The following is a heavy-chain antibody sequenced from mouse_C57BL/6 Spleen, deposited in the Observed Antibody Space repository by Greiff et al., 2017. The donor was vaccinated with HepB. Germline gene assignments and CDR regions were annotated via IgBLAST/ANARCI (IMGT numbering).Heavy chain of an antibody. J-gene: IGHJ4*01. CDR3: ARSSYYYKDAMDY. V-gene: IGHV3-8*01. Sequence: EVKLVESGPGLAKPSQTLSLTCSVTGYSITSDYWNWIRKFPGNKLEYMGYISYSGSTYYNPSLKSRISITRDTSKNQYYLQLNSVTTEDTATYYCARSSYYYKDAMDYWGQGTSVTVSS. CDR2: ISYSGST. CDR1: GYSITSDY. D-gene: IGHD2-12*01.